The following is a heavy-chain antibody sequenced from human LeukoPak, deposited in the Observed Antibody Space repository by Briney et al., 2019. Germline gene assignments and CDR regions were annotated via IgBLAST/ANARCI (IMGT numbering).Heavy chain of an antibody. CDR1: GFTFSGYV. D-gene: IGHD5-18*01. Sequence: GGSLRLSCAASGFTFSGYVMNWVRQAPGKGLEWVAVLWYDGTRKYYAESVRGRFAISRDTSKNTLYLQMNSVRAEDTAVYYCARSRSADTAMIYFDYWGQGTLVTVSS. CDR3: ARSRSADTAMIYFDY. CDR2: LWYDGTRK. J-gene: IGHJ4*02. V-gene: IGHV3-33*08.